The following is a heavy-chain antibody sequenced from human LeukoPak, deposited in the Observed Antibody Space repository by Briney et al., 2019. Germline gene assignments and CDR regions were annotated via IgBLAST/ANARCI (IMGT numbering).Heavy chain of an antibody. CDR3: ARDRAPGSGSYDAFDI. CDR1: GFTFSSYS. CDR2: ISSSSSYI. D-gene: IGHD3-10*01. J-gene: IGHJ3*02. Sequence: PGGPLRLSCAASGFTFSSYSMNWVRQAPGKGPEWVSSISSSSSYIYYADSVKGRFTISRDNAKNSLYLQMNSLRAEDTAVYYCARDRAPGSGSYDAFDIWGQGTMVTVSS. V-gene: IGHV3-21*01.